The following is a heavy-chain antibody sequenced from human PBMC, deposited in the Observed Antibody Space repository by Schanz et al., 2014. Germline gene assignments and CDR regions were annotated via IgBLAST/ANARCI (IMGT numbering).Heavy chain of an antibody. V-gene: IGHV3-30*02. CDR2: IRYDGSNK. CDR1: GFTFSSYG. J-gene: IGHJ4*02. Sequence: QVQLVESGGGVVQPGGSLRLSCATSGFTFSSYGMHWVRQAPGKGLEWGTFIRYDGSNKYYADSVKGRFTISRDNSKNTLYLQMNSLRAEDMAVYYCAKGMVGELSVDYWGQGTLVTVSS. D-gene: IGHD3-10*02. CDR3: AKGMVGELSVDY.